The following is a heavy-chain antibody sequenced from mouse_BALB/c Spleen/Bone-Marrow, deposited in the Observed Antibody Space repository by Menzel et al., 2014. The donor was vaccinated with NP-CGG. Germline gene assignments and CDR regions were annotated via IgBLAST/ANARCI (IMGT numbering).Heavy chain of an antibody. V-gene: IGHV5-6-5*01. CDR3: ARGGMTPFDF. J-gene: IGHJ2*01. CDR1: GITVSSYA. CDR2: IGSGGRK. D-gene: IGHD2-13*01. Sequence: EVMLVESGGGLVKPGGSLKLSCEASGITVSSYAMAWVRQTSEKRLEWVASIGSGGRKHYPDSVEGRLTISRDNARNILYLQVSSLRSEDTAMYYCARGGMTPFDFWGQGITPTVSS.